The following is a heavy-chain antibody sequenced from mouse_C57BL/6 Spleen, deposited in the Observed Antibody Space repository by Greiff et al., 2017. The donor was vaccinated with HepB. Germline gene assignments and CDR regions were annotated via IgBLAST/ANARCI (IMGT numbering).Heavy chain of an antibody. D-gene: IGHD1-1*01. CDR1: GFTFSSYA. J-gene: IGHJ2*01. V-gene: IGHV5-4*01. Sequence: EVKLVESGGGLVKPGGSLKLSCAASGFTFSSYAMSWVRQTPEKRLEWVATISDGGSYTYYPDNVKGRFTGSRDNAKNNLDMQMSQLKSEDTAIYYCAREGAYGSSTCDYWGQGTTLTVSS. CDR3: AREGAYGSSTCDY. CDR2: ISDGGSYT.